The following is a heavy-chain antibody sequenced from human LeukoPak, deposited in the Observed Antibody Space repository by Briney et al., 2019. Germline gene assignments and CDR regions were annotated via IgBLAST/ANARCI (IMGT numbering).Heavy chain of an antibody. CDR1: GYSISSGYY. CDR2: IYHSGST. CDR3: ARAHSPDAFDI. J-gene: IGHJ3*02. Sequence: SETLSLTCTVSGYSISSGYYWGWIRQPPGKGLEWIGSIYHSGSTYYNPSLKSRVTISVDTSKNQFSLKLSSVTAADTAVYHCARAHSPDAFDIWGQGTMVTVSS. D-gene: IGHD5-18*01. V-gene: IGHV4-38-2*02.